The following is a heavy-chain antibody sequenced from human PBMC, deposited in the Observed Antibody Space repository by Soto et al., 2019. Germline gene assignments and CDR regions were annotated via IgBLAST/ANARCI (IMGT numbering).Heavy chain of an antibody. D-gene: IGHD3-10*01. J-gene: IGHJ6*03. CDR3: TRYMVRGVMRHMDV. CDR1: GFTFTSSW. CDR2: IKSKGDGGTA. V-gene: IGHV3-15*07. Sequence: GGSLRLSCAASGFTFTSSWINWVRQAPGKGLEWVGGIKSKGDGGTADFAAPVTGRFAISRDDSKSMVYLQMNSLKTEDTAVYYCTRYMVRGVMRHMDVWGKGTTVNVSS.